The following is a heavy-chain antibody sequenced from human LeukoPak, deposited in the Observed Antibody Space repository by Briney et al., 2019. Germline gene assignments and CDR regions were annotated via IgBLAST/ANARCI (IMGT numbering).Heavy chain of an antibody. CDR2: FDPDDGET. Sequence: GASVKVSCKVSGYTLTELSMHWVRQAPGKGLEWMGGFDPDDGETIYAQKFQGRVTMTEDTSTDTAYMELSSLRSEDTAVYYCATRVATASPGAFDIWGQGTMVTVSS. V-gene: IGHV1-24*01. D-gene: IGHD5-12*01. J-gene: IGHJ3*02. CDR1: GYTLTELS. CDR3: ATRVATASPGAFDI.